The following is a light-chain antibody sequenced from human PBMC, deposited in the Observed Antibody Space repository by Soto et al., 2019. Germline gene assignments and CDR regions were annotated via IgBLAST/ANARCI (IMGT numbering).Light chain of an antibody. J-gene: IGKJ1*01. V-gene: IGKV3-11*01. CDR2: DAS. Sequence: EIELTQSPATLSLSPGERATLSCRASQSVSSYLAWYQQKPGQAPRLLIYDASNRATGIPARFSGSGSGTDFTLTISSLEPEDFAVYYCQQRSNWSPWTFGQGTKVEIK. CDR1: QSVSSY. CDR3: QQRSNWSPWT.